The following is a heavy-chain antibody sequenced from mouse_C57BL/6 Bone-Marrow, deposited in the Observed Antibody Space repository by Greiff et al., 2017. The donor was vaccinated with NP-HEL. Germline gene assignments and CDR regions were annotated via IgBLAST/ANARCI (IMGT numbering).Heavy chain of an antibody. Sequence: EVKLVESGGDLVKTGGSLKLSCAASGFTFSSYGMSWVRQTPDKRLEWVATISSGGSYTYYPDSVKGRFTISRDNAKNTLYLQMSSLKSEDTAMYYCARPGYYAWFAYWGQGTLVTVSA. CDR2: ISSGGSYT. J-gene: IGHJ3*01. CDR1: GFTFSSYG. V-gene: IGHV5-6*01. D-gene: IGHD1-1*01. CDR3: ARPGYYAWFAY.